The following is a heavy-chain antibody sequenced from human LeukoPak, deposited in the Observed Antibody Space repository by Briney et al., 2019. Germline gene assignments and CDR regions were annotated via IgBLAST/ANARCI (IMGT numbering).Heavy chain of an antibody. V-gene: IGHV4-61*02. J-gene: IGHJ5*02. D-gene: IGHD3-10*01. CDR1: GGSISSGSYY. CDR3: ARDPAYYYGSGSYFT. Sequence: SQTLSLTCTVSGGSISSGSYYWSWIRQPAGKGLEWIGRIYTSGSTNYNPSLKSRVTISVDTSKNQFSLKLSSVTAAGTAVYYCARDPAYYYGSGSYFTWGQGTLVTVSS. CDR2: IYTSGST.